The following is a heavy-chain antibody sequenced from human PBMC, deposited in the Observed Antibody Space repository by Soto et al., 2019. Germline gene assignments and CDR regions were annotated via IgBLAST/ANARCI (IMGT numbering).Heavy chain of an antibody. Sequence: QVQLQESGPGLVKPSETLSLICTVSGASISTYYWTWIRQTPGKRLEWVGDIFHTGVTTYNPSLKSRGTMTVATSKKQISLKLSSVPATDTGVYYSAGAQPTFDVWGQGKMVTVSS. CDR2: IFHTGVT. CDR1: GASISTYY. J-gene: IGHJ3*01. V-gene: IGHV4-59*01. CDR3: AGAQPTFDV.